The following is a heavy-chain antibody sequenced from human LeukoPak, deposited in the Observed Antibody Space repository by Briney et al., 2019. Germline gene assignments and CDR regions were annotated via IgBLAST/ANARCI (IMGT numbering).Heavy chain of an antibody. V-gene: IGHV4-31*03. D-gene: IGHD6-13*01. J-gene: IGHJ5*02. CDR3: ARGGIAAARDWFDP. CDR1: GGSISSGGYY. Sequence: PSQTLSLTCTVSGGSISSGGYYWSWIRQHPGKGLEWIGYIYYSGSTYYNPSLKSRVTISVDTSKNQFSLKLSSVTAADTAVYYCARGGIAAARDWFDPWGQGTLVTVSS. CDR2: IYYSGST.